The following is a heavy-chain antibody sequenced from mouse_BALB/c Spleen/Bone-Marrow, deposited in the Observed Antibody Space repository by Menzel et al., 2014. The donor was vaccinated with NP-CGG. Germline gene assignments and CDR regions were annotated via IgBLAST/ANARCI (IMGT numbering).Heavy chain of an antibody. V-gene: IGHV1-15*01. CDR3: TRSETGPFAY. CDR1: GYTFTDYE. D-gene: IGHD4-1*01. CDR2: IDPETGGT. Sequence: QVQLQQSGAELVRPGASVTLSCKASGYTFTDYEMHWVKQTPVHGLEWIGAIDPETGGTAYDQKFKGKATLTADKSSGTAYMELRSLTSEDSAVYYCTRSETGPFAYWGQGTLVTVSA. J-gene: IGHJ3*01.